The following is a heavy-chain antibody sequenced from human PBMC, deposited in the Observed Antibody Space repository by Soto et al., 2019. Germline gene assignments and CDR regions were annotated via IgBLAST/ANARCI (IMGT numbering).Heavy chain of an antibody. V-gene: IGHV4-31*03. J-gene: IGHJ6*03. CDR2: IYYSGST. Sequence: TGAWGTIVDGGGRRSLKKKNPGKGLEWIGYIYYSGSTYYNPSLKSRVTISVDTSKNQFSLKLSSVTAADTAVYYCAREIVVPAANLRYYYYYMAVLRKGTSVTGS. CDR3: AREIVVPAANLRYYYYYMAV. CDR1: WGTIVDGGGR. D-gene: IGHD2-2*01.